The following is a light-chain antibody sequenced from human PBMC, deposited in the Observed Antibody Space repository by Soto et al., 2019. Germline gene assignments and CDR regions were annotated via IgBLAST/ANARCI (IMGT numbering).Light chain of an antibody. J-gene: IGKJ1*01. V-gene: IGKV3-20*01. CDR3: QQYGSSGT. CDR1: QSVSNNY. CDR2: GAS. Sequence: EIVLTQSPGTLSLSPGERATLSGRASQSVSNNYLAWYQQKPGQAPRLLIYGASNRATGIPDRFSGSGSGTDSTLTIRRLQPEDFAVDYCQQYGSSGTFGQGTKVDIK.